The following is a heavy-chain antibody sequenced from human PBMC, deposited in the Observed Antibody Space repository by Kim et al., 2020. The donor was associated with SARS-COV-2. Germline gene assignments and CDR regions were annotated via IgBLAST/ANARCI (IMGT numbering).Heavy chain of an antibody. Sequence: SETLSLTCAVYGGSFSGYYWSWIRQPPGKGLEWIGEINHSGSTNYNPSLKSRVTISVDTSKNQFSLKLSSVTAADTAVYYCARGRKRQLLLSRYYYGMDVWGQGTTVTVSS. CDR1: GGSFSGYY. J-gene: IGHJ6*02. CDR2: INHSGST. V-gene: IGHV4-34*01. CDR3: ARGRKRQLLLSRYYYGMDV. D-gene: IGHD6-6*01.